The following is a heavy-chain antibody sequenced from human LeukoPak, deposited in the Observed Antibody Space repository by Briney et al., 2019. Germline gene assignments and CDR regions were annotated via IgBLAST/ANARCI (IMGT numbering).Heavy chain of an antibody. V-gene: IGHV3-30*18. CDR2: ISYDGSNK. J-gene: IGHJ4*02. CDR1: GFTFSSYG. D-gene: IGHD5-18*01. Sequence: GGSLRLSCAASGFTFSSYGMHWVRQAPGKGLEWVAVISYDGSNKYYADSVKGRFTISRDNSKNTLYLQMNSLRAEDTAVYYCAKSSGIQLWLHFDYWGRGTLVTVSS. CDR3: AKSSGIQLWLHFDY.